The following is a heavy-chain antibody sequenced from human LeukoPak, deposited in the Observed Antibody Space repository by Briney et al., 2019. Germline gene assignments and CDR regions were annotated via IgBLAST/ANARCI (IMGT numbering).Heavy chain of an antibody. V-gene: IGHV5-51*01. CDR3: ARLPGSYYALDGFDI. Sequence: GESLKISCKGSGYSFTSYWIGWVRQMPGKGLEWMGIIYPGDSDTRYSPSFQGQVTISADKSISTAYLQWSSLKASDTAMYYCARLPGSYYALDGFDIWGQGTMVTVSS. J-gene: IGHJ3*02. CDR1: GYSFTSYW. D-gene: IGHD3-10*01. CDR2: IYPGDSDT.